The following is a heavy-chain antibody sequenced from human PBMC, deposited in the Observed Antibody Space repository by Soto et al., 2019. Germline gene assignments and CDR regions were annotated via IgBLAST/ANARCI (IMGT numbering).Heavy chain of an antibody. CDR1: GYTFTTYA. J-gene: IGHJ4*02. V-gene: IGHV1-18*01. D-gene: IGHD3-9*01. CDR3: ARSVEVLRYFDWLHYFDY. CDR2: ISAYNGNT. Sequence: QVQLVQSGAEVKKPVASVKVSCRASGYTFTTYAINWVRQAPGQGLEWMGWISAYNGNTNYAQKLQDRVTLTTDTSTSTAYMELRSLRSDDTAVYYCARSVEVLRYFDWLHYFDYWGQGTLVTVSS.